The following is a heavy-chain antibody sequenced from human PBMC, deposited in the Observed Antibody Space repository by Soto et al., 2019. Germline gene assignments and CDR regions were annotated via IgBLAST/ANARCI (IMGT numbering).Heavy chain of an antibody. V-gene: IGHV3-33*01. Sequence: QVQLVESGGGVVQPGRSLRLSCAASGFTFSSYGMHWVRQAPGKGLEWVAVIWYDGSNKYYADSVKGRFTISRDNSKNTLYLQRNSLRAEDTAVYYCATAEPLYYYSNYNTHPFRYWGQGTLVTVSS. J-gene: IGHJ4*02. CDR2: IWYDGSNK. D-gene: IGHD4-4*01. CDR1: GFTFSSYG. CDR3: ATAEPLYYYSNYNTHPFRY.